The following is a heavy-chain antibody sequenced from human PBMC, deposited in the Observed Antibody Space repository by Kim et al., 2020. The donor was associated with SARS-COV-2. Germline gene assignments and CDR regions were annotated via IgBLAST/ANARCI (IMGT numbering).Heavy chain of an antibody. V-gene: IGHV4-59*08. Sequence: SETLSLTCTVSGGSISSYYWSWIRQPPGKGLELIGYIYYSGSTNYNPSLKSRVTISVDTSKNQFSLNLSSVTAADTAVYYCARHRPLYYYYYGMGVWGQGTTVTVSS. CDR1: GGSISSYY. J-gene: IGHJ6*02. CDR2: IYYSGST. CDR3: ARHRPLYYYYYGMGV.